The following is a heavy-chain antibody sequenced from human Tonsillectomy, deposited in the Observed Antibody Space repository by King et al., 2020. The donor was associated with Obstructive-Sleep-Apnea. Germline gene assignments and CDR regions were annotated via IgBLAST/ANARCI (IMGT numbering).Heavy chain of an antibody. V-gene: IGHV3-21*01. Sequence: VQLVESGGGLVKPGGSLRLSCAASGFTFSSYSMNWVRQAPGKGLEWVSSISSSSSYIYYADSVKGRFTISRDNAKNSLYLQMNSLRAEDTAVYYCAVAGAVAGTLDYWGQGTLVTVSS. CDR1: GFTFSSYS. D-gene: IGHD6-19*01. J-gene: IGHJ4*02. CDR3: AVAGAVAGTLDY. CDR2: ISSSSSYI.